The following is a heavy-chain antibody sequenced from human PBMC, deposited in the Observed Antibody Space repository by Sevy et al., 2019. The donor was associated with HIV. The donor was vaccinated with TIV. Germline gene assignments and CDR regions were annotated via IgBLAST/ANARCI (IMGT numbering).Heavy chain of an antibody. J-gene: IGHJ6*02. V-gene: IGHV3-49*04. CDR1: GFTFGDYT. CDR3: TRVEGAADWGMDV. Sequence: GGSLRLSCTVSGFTFGDYTLSWVRQAPGKGLEWVAFIRGKPYGGTTEYAASVKGRFTISRDDSKSIAHLQMNSLKTEDTAVYYCTRVEGAADWGMDVWGQGTSVTVSS. D-gene: IGHD1-26*01. CDR2: IRGKPYGGTT.